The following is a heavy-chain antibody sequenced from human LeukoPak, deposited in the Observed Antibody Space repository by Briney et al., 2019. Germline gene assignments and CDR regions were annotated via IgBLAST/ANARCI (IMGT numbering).Heavy chain of an antibody. V-gene: IGHV4-59*01. J-gene: IGHJ4*02. CDR3: ARERSYYGSGSYYDY. D-gene: IGHD3-10*01. CDR2: IYYSGST. Sequence: SETLSLTCTVSGGSINTYYWSWIRQPPGKGLEWIGYIYYSGSTNYNPSLKSRVTISVDTSKNQFSLKLSSVTAADTAVYYCARERSYYGSGSYYDYWGQGTLVTVSS. CDR1: GGSINTYY.